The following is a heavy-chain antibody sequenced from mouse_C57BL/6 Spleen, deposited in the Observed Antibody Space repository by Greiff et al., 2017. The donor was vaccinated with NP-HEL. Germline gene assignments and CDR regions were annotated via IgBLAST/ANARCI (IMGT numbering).Heavy chain of an antibody. J-gene: IGHJ3*01. V-gene: IGHV5-4*03. Sequence: EVMLVESGGGLVKPGGSLKLSCAASGFTFSSYAMSWVRQTPEKRLEWVATISDGGSYTYYPDNVKGRFTISRDNAKNNLYLQMSHLKSEDTAMYYCARARDGYPWFAYWGQGTLVTVSA. CDR2: ISDGGSYT. D-gene: IGHD2-3*01. CDR3: ARARDGYPWFAY. CDR1: GFTFSSYA.